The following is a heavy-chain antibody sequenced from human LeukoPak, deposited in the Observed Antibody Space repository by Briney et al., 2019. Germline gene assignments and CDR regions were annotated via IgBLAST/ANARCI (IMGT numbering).Heavy chain of an antibody. CDR1: GGSISSGGYS. V-gene: IGHV4-31*03. Sequence: PSETLSLTCTVSGGSISSGGYSWSWIRQHPGKGLEWIGYIYYSGSTYYNPSPKSRVTISVDTSKNQFSLKLSSVTAADTAVYYCARDRRSLPDYYYYGMDVWGQGTTVTVSS. CDR3: ARDRRSLPDYYYYGMDV. CDR2: IYYSGST. J-gene: IGHJ6*02.